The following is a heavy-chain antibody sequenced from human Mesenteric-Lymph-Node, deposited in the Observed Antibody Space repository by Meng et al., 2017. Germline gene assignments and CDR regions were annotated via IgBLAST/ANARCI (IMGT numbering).Heavy chain of an antibody. CDR2: ISSSGSTI. CDR3: AREGSGDSYFDY. Sequence: LSLTCAASGFTFSSYEMNWVRQAPGKGLEWVSYISSSGSTIYYADSVKGRFTISRDNAKNSLYLQMNSLRAEDTAVYYCAREGSGDSYFDYWGQGTLVTVSS. V-gene: IGHV3-48*03. CDR1: GFTFSSYE. D-gene: IGHD4-17*01. J-gene: IGHJ4*02.